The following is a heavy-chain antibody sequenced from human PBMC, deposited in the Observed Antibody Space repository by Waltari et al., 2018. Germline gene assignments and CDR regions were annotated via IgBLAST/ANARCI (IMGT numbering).Heavy chain of an antibody. CDR3: VKGLERLFDFDS. V-gene: IGHV1-8*01. CDR1: GYTFTSYD. CDR2: MNLNRGNT. J-gene: IGHJ4*02. Sequence: QVQLVQSGAEVKKPGASVKVSCKASGYTFTSYDINWVRQAPGKGLEWMGWMNLNRGNTGYAKKVQGRVTMTRNTSISTAYMELSSLRAEDTAVYYCVKGLERLFDFDSWGQGTLVTVSS. D-gene: IGHD1-1*01.